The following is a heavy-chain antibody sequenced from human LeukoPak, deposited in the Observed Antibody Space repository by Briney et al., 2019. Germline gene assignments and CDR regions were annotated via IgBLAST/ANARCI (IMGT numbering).Heavy chain of an antibody. CDR1: GFTFSSYA. J-gene: IGHJ4*02. CDR2: ISGSGDAT. CDR3: AECSGSSCFASGAFDY. Sequence: PGGSLRLSCAASGFTFSSYAMSWVRQAPGKGLEWVSGISGSGDATWYADSVKGRFTISRDNSKNTVNLQMNSLRPEDTAVYYCAECSGSSCFASGAFDYWGQGTLVTVSS. D-gene: IGHD2-15*01. V-gene: IGHV3-23*01.